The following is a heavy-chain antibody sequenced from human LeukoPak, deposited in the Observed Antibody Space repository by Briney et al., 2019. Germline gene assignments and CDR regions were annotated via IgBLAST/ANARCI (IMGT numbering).Heavy chain of an antibody. V-gene: IGHV3-11*04. J-gene: IGHJ3*02. D-gene: IGHD1-26*01. Sequence: GGSLRLSCAASGFSFSDYYVSWIRQAPGKGLECVSYISSRGTTIYYADSVKGRFTISRDNAKNSLYLQMNSLRAEDTAVYYCARDRGSGTYWGDAFDIWGQGTMVTVSS. CDR3: ARDRGSGTYWGDAFDI. CDR2: ISSRGTTI. CDR1: GFSFSDYY.